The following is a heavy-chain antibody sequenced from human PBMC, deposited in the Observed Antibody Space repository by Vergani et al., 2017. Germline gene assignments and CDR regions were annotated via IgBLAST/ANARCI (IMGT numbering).Heavy chain of an antibody. CDR1: GGSISSYY. V-gene: IGHV4-59*08. J-gene: IGHJ4*02. D-gene: IGHD5-12*01. CDR3: ARHRREGGGYDLVFDY. CDR2: IYYSGST. Sequence: QVQLQESGPGLVKPSQTLSITCTVSGGSISSYYWSWIRQPPGKGLEWIGYIYYSGSTNYNPSLKSRVTISVDTSKNQFSLKLSSVTAADTAVYYCARHRREGGGYDLVFDYWGQGTLVTVSS.